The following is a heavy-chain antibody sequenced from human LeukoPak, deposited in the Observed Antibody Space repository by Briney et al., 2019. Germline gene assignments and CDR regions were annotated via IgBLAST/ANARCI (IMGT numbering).Heavy chain of an antibody. CDR2: IYYSGST. J-gene: IGHJ6*03. CDR3: ARDGRGGSGYYSYYYYMDV. Sequence: SETLSLTCTVSGGSISSYYWSWIRQPPGKGLEWIGYIYYSGSTNYNPSLKSRVTISVDTSKNQFSLKLSSVTAADTAVYYCARDGRGGSGYYSYYYYMDVWGKGTTVTVSS. CDR1: GGSISSYY. D-gene: IGHD3-22*01. V-gene: IGHV4-59*01.